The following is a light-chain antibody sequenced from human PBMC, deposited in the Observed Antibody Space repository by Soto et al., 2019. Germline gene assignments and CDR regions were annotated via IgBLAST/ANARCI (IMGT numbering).Light chain of an antibody. J-gene: IGKJ2*01. Sequence: DIQMTQSPSSLSASVGDRVTITCRASQGISNLLGWFQHKPGKAPKRLIYAASSLQGGVPSRFSGSRSGEEFTLTISGLQPEDSADYYCLQHNTYPYTFGQGTKVEIK. CDR3: LQHNTYPYT. CDR2: AAS. CDR1: QGISNL. V-gene: IGKV1-17*01.